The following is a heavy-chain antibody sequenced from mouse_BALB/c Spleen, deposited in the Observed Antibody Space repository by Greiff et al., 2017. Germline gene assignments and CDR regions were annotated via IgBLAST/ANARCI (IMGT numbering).Heavy chain of an antibody. Sequence: VQLQESGPELVKPGASVRISCKASGYTFTSYYIHWVKQRPGQGLEWIGWIYPGNVNTKYNEKFKGKATLTADKSSSTAYMQLSSLTSEDSAVYFCARSNYYGSSWYFDVWGAGTTVTVSS. CDR3: ARSNYYGSSWYFDV. J-gene: IGHJ1*01. CDR1: GYTFTSYY. V-gene: IGHV1S56*01. D-gene: IGHD1-1*01. CDR2: IYPGNVNT.